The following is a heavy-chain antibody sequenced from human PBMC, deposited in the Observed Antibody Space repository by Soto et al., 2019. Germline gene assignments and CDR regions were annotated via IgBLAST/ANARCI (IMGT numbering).Heavy chain of an antibody. D-gene: IGHD3-10*01. CDR3: ARTVVIRGIIIREFDY. CDR2: IYHSGST. Sequence: SETLSLTCAVSGYSISSGDYYWSWIRQPPGKGLEWIGYIYHSGSTYYNPSLKSRVTISVNTSKNQFSLNLSSVTAADTAVYYCARTVVIRGIIIREFDYWGQGNLVTVSS. J-gene: IGHJ4*02. V-gene: IGHV4-30-4*02. CDR1: GYSISSGDYY.